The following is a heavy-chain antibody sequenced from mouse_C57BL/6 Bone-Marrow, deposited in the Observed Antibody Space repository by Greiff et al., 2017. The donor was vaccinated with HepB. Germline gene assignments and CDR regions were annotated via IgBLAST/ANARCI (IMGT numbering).Heavy chain of an antibody. CDR1: GFSFNTYA. D-gene: IGHD2-4*01. Sequence: EVMLVESGGGLVQPKGSLKLSCAASGFSFNTYAMNWVRQAPGKGLEWVARIRSKSNNYATYYADSVKDRFTISRDDSESMLYLQMNNLKTEDTAMYYCVRRYDYDNYYAMDYWGQGTSVTVSS. CDR2: IRSKSNNYAT. CDR3: VRRYDYDNYYAMDY. V-gene: IGHV10-1*01. J-gene: IGHJ4*01.